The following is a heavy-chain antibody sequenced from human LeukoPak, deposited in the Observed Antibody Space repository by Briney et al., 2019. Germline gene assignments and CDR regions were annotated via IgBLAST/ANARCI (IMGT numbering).Heavy chain of an antibody. V-gene: IGHV3-7*01. D-gene: IGHD3-22*01. CDR1: GFTFTTYW. CDR3: ARDPPHRFTMIEKDS. Sequence: PGGSLRLSCAASGFTFTTYWMTWVRQAPGKGLEWVANINEDGSHKNYLDSVKGRFTISRDNTKNSVYLQMNSLRAEDTAVYYCARDPPHRFTMIEKDSWGQGTLVTVSS. CDR2: INEDGSHK. J-gene: IGHJ4*02.